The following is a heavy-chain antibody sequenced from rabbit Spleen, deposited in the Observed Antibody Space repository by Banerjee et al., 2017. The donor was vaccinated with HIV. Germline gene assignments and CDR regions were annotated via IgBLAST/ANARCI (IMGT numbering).Heavy chain of an antibody. J-gene: IGHJ4*01. V-gene: IGHV1S7*01. CDR3: ARGPPYAGYAGYGYVYLNL. Sequence: QLVESGGGLVQPGGSLKVSCKASGFDFSNYYMSWVRQAPGKGLEWIGYIDPVFGSTYYASWVNGRFTISSHNAQNTLYLQLNSLTAADTATYFCARGPPYAGYAGYGYVYLNLWGQGTLVTVS. D-gene: IGHD6-1*01. CDR1: GFDFSNYY. CDR2: IDPVFGST.